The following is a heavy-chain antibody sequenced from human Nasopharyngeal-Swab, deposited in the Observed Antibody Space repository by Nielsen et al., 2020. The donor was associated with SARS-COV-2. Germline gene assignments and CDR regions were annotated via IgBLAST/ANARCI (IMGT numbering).Heavy chain of an antibody. V-gene: IGHV3-53*01. Sequence: VRQAPGKGLEWVSVIYSGGSTYYADSVKGRFTISRDNSKNTLYLQMNSLRVEDTAVYYCARGPPEYLWGQGTLVTVSS. J-gene: IGHJ4*02. D-gene: IGHD1-14*01. CDR2: IYSGGST. CDR3: ARGPPEYL.